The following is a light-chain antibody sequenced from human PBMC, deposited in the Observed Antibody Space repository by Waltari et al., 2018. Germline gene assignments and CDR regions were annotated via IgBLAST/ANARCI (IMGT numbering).Light chain of an antibody. CDR2: RAS. V-gene: IGKV1-5*03. J-gene: IGKJ2*01. CDR1: QTISYW. Sequence: DVQMTQSPYTLAASVAARVTITCRASQTISYWLAWFQQKPGKAPKLLIYRASSLPTGVPSRFSGSGSGTEFALTISSLQPDDFATYYCQHYIHYPYTFGQGTKLEIK. CDR3: QHYIHYPYT.